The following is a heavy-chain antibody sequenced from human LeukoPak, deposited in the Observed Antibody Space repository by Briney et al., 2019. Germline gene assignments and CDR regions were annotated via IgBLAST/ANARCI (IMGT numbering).Heavy chain of an antibody. Sequence: GGSLRLSCAASGFTFSSYGKHWVRQAPGKGLEWVAVIWYDGSNKYYSDSVKGRFTISRDNSKNTLYLQMNSLRAEDTAVYYCARDYDFWSGLKTSDAFDIWGQGTMVTVSS. CDR2: IWYDGSNK. CDR1: GFTFSSYG. CDR3: ARDYDFWSGLKTSDAFDI. J-gene: IGHJ3*02. D-gene: IGHD3-3*01. V-gene: IGHV3-33*01.